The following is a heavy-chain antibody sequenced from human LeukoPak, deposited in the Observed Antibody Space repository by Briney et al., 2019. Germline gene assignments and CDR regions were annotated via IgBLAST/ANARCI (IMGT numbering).Heavy chain of an antibody. CDR3: ARRDWGYRWHDAFDI. Sequence: KPSETLSLTCTVSGGSISSGSYYWGWIRQPPGKGLEWIGSIYYSGSTYYNPSLKSRVTISVDTSKNQFSLKLSSVTAADTAVYYCARRDWGYRWHDAFDIWGQGTMVTVSS. J-gene: IGHJ3*02. D-gene: IGHD7-27*01. CDR1: GGSISSGSYY. CDR2: IYYSGST. V-gene: IGHV4-39*01.